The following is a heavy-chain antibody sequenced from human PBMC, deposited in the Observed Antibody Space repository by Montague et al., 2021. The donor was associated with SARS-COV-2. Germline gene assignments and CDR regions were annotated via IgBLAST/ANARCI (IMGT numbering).Heavy chain of an antibody. D-gene: IGHD2-15*01. Sequence: SLRLSCAASGFTFSSYWMSWVRQAPGKGLEWVANIKQDGSEKYYVDSVKGRFTISRDNAKNSLYLQMNSLRAEDTAVYYCARDRTYCSGSSCLYYYYYGMDVWGQGTTVTVSS. CDR1: GFTFSSYW. CDR2: IKQDGSEK. V-gene: IGHV3-7*01. J-gene: IGHJ6*02. CDR3: ARDRTYCSGSSCLYYYYYGMDV.